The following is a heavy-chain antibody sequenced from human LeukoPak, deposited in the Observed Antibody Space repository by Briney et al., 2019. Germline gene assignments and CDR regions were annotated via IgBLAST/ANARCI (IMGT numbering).Heavy chain of an antibody. J-gene: IGHJ6*03. Sequence: GGSLRLSCAASGFTFSSYEMNWVRQAPGKGLEWVSYISSSGSTIYYADSVKGRFTISRDNAKNSLYLQMNSLRAEDTAVYYCARDGSVSYYYYYYMDVWGKGTTVTISS. CDR1: GFTFSSYE. V-gene: IGHV3-48*03. CDR3: ARDGSVSYYYYYYMDV. D-gene: IGHD3-16*01. CDR2: ISSSGSTI.